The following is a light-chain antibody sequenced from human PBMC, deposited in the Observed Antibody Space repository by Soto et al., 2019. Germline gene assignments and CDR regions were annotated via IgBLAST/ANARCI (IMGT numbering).Light chain of an antibody. CDR3: AAWDASLGGFYV. CDR1: RSSVGSNT. CDR2: SNN. V-gene: IGLV1-44*01. J-gene: IGLJ1*01. Sequence: QPVLTQPPSASGTPGQRVTTSCSGSRSSVGSNTVNWYQHLPGTAPKLLIYSNNHRPSGVPDRFSASKAGASASLAISGLQSEDEGDYYCAAWDASLGGFYVFGSGTKLTVL.